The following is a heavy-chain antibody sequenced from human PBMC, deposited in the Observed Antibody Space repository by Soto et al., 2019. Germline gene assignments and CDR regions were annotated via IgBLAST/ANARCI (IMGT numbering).Heavy chain of an antibody. CDR1: GGSMTSYY. J-gene: IGHJ5*02. CDR2: VYSSGGT. CDR3: ARGQRFSDWFDP. Sequence: SETLSLTCTVSGGSMTSYYWTWIRQLAGKGLEWIGRVYSSGGTHYNPSLKSRVTISLDTSKNQFSLRLLSVTDADTAVYFCARGQRFSDWFDPWGQGTLVTVSS. D-gene: IGHD3-3*01. V-gene: IGHV4-4*07.